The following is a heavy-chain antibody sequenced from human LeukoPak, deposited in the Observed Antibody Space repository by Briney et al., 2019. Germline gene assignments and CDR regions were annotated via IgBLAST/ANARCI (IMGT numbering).Heavy chain of an antibody. J-gene: IGHJ4*02. D-gene: IGHD3-3*02. CDR2: IYDSGST. CDR1: GGSIRSSYYY. CDR3: ARDHHFWSGYREFDY. Sequence: PSETLSLTCTVSGGSIRSSYYYWGWIRQPPGKGLEWIGSIYDSGSTYYNPSLKSRVTISVDTSKNQFSLKLSSVTAADTAVYYCARDHHFWSGYREFDYWGQGTLVTVSS. V-gene: IGHV4-39*07.